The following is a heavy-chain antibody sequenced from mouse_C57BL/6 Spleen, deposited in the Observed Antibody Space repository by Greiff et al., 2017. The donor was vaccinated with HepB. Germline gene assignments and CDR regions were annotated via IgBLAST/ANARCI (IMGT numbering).Heavy chain of an antibody. V-gene: IGHV2-9-1*01. CDR3: ARNTPNYYGSSYGYFDV. J-gene: IGHJ1*03. Sequence: VQLVESGPGLVAPSQSLSITCTVSGFSLTSYAISWVRQPPGKGLEWLGVIWTGGGTNYNSALKSRLSISKDNSKSQVFLKMNSLQTDDTARYYCARNTPNYYGSSYGYFDVWGTGTTVTVSS. CDR2: IWTGGGT. D-gene: IGHD1-1*01. CDR1: GFSLTSYA.